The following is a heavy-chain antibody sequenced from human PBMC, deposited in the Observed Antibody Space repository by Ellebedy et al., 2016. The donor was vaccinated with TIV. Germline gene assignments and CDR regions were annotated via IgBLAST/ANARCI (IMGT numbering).Heavy chain of an antibody. CDR3: ARPLPYYYDRTGYTMDV. J-gene: IGHJ6*02. CDR2: ISDDGGRT. CDR1: GFTFSRNS. Sequence: GESLKISCAASGFTFSRNSMHWVRQAPGKGLEWVAVISDDGGRTFYADSVAGRFTISRGNSKNTLYLQMNSLRAEDTAVYYCARPLPYYYDRTGYTMDVWGQGTTVTVSS. V-gene: IGHV3-30*04. D-gene: IGHD3-22*01.